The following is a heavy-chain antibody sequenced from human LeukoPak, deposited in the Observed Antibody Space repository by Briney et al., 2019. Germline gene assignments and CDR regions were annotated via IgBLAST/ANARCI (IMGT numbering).Heavy chain of an antibody. V-gene: IGHV4-59*12. D-gene: IGHD3-22*01. CDR1: CGSISSYY. J-gene: IGHJ5*02. Sequence: PSETLSLTCAVSCGSISSYYWSWIRQPPGKGLEWIGYIYYSGSTNYNPSLKSRVTISVDTSKNQFSLKLSSVTAADTAVYYCARGRRRPRYYYDSSADRPQYNWFDPWGQGTLVTVSS. CDR2: IYYSGST. CDR3: ARGRRRPRYYYDSSADRPQYNWFDP.